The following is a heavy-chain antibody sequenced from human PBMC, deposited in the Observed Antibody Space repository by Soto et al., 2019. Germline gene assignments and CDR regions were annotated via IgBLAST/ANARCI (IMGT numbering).Heavy chain of an antibody. CDR2: IYYSGST. CDR1: GGSISSGDYY. Sequence: PSETLSLTCTVSGGSISSGDYYWSWIRQPPGKGLEWIGYIYYSGSTYYNPSLKSRVTISVDTSKNQLSLKLSSVTAADTAVYYCARGLAPTIFGTVPTPNWFDPWGQGTLVSVSS. CDR3: ARGLAPTIFGTVPTPNWFDP. D-gene: IGHD3-3*01. J-gene: IGHJ5*02. V-gene: IGHV4-30-4*01.